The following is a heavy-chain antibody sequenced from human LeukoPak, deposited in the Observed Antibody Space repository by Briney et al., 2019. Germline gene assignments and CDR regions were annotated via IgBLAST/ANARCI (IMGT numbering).Heavy chain of an antibody. V-gene: IGHV3-74*01. CDR1: GYTFSSYW. D-gene: IGHD3-10*01. J-gene: IGHJ3*02. Sequence: GGSLRLSCAASGYTFSSYWMHWVRQVPGKGLVWVSRINSDGSSTSYADPVKGRFTISRDNAKNTLYVQMNSLRAEDTAVYYCSTGSGHAFDIWGRGTMVTVSS. CDR2: INSDGSST. CDR3: STGSGHAFDI.